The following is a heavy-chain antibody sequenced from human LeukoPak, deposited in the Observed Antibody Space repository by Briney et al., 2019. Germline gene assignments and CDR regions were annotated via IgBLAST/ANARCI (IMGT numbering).Heavy chain of an antibody. J-gene: IGHJ4*02. V-gene: IGHV3-23*01. D-gene: IGHD6-6*01. Sequence: GGSLRLSSVASGFTFGSYALAWVRQAPGKGLEWVSTISSGAGSPFYADSVRGRFTISRDNSKNTLSLHMTSLRPEDTAVYYCVKGGSSSSEGGWGQGTLVTVSS. CDR1: GFTFGSYA. CDR2: ISSGAGSP. CDR3: VKGGSSSSEGG.